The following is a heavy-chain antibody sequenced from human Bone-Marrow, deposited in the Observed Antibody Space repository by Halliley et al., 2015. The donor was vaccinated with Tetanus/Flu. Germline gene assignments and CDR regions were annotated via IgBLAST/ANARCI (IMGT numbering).Heavy chain of an antibody. CDR2: FGSDGYTP. CDR3: VKSFRTIWNFFDY. V-gene: IGHV3-64D*06. D-gene: IGHD1-1*01. J-gene: IGHJ4*02. Sequence: SAFGSDGYTPYYADSVKGRFIISRDNSKNTVYLQMRSLRAEDTAVYFCVKSFRTIWNFFDYWGQGTQVTVSS.